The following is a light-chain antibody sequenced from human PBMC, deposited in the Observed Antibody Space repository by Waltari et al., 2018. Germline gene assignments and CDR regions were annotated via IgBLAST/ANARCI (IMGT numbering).Light chain of an antibody. Sequence: VVLTQSPTTVSVSPGERATLSCRASQSVTGNNFGATTRASGIPDRFSGSGSGTEFTLIISRLEAEDLADYYCQQYGTSSWTFGQGTRVEFK. V-gene: IGKV3-20*01. J-gene: IGKJ1*01. CDR2: GAT. CDR3: QQYGTSSWT. CDR1: QSVTGNN.